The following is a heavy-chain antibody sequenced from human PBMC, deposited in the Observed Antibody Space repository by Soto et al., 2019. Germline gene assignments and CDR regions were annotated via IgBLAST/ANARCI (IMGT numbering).Heavy chain of an antibody. Sequence: QVQLVQSGAEVKRPGSSVIVSCRASGGTFSDYTFSWVRQAPGQGLEWLGGIIPFLGSSKYAHTFQARGTFSADESTATAFMALSSLRSGHTAVYYCAAKKYRTSSTTYFYTYGMDIWGQGTTVTVSS. CDR2: IIPFLGSS. V-gene: IGHV1-69*01. CDR3: AAKKYRTSSTTYFYTYGMDI. J-gene: IGHJ6*02. CDR1: GGTFSDYT. D-gene: IGHD6-6*01.